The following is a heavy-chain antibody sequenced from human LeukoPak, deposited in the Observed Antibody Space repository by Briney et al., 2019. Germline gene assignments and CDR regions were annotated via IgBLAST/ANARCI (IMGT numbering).Heavy chain of an antibody. CDR1: GFTFSTLG. J-gene: IGHJ6*03. CDR3: AELGITMIGGV. Sequence: GGSLRLSCAASGFTFSTLGMNWVRQAPGKGLEWVSSITSSSSYIYYADSVKGRFTISRDNAKSSLYLQMNSLRAEDTAVYYCAELGITMIGGVWGKGTTVTISS. V-gene: IGHV3-21*01. D-gene: IGHD3-10*02. CDR2: ITSSSSYI.